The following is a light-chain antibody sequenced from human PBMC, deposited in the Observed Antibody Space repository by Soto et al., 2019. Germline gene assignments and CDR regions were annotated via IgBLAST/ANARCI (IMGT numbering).Light chain of an antibody. J-gene: IGLJ2*01. CDR1: SSNIGAGYD. CDR3: KSYDSSLTNAV. CDR2: GNN. Sequence: QSVLTQPPSVSGAPGQTITISCTGSSSNIGAGYDVHWYQQLPGRAPKLLIYGNNNRPSGVPDRFSGSKSGTSVSLAITGLRGEDGADYPCKSYDSSLTNAVFGGGTKVTVL. V-gene: IGLV1-40*01.